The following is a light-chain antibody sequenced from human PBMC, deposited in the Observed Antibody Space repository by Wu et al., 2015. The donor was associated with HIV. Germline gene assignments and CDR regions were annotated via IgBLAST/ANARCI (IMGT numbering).Light chain of an antibody. CDR3: QQYNNWPKT. J-gene: IGKJ1*01. CDR2: GAS. CDR1: QSVSSN. V-gene: IGKV3-15*01. Sequence: EIVMTQSPVTLSVSPGERATLSCRASQSVSSNLAWYQQKPGQAPRLLIYGASTRATGIPGRFSGSGSGTESTLTISRMQSEDFAVYYCQQYNNWPKTFGHGTRVEIK.